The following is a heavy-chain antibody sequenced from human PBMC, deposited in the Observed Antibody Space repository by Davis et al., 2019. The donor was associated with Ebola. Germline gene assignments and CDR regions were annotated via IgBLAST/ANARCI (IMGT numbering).Heavy chain of an antibody. V-gene: IGHV4-34*01. CDR2: INPRGST. CDR1: GGSFSGDY. J-gene: IGHJ1*01. D-gene: IGHD6-6*01. Sequence: PSETLSLTCAVYGGSFSGDYLTWIRQPPGKGLKWIGEINPRGSTAYSPSLMSRVTMSVDTSNNQFSLKVTSVTAADTAVYYCARGDVAARLQHWGQGTLVTVSS. CDR3: ARGDVAARLQH.